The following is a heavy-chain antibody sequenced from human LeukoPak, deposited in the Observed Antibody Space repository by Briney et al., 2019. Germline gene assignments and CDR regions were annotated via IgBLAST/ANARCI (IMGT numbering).Heavy chain of an antibody. Sequence: GGSLRLSCAASGFTFSSHDMHWVRQPTGKGLEWVSVIGTAGNTYYADSVKGRFTISRDNSKNTLYLQMRSLRAEDTAVYYCTTGSYYYFDYWGQGTLVTVSS. CDR1: GFTFSSHD. CDR3: TTGSYYYFDY. D-gene: IGHD3-10*01. J-gene: IGHJ4*02. V-gene: IGHV3-13*01. CDR2: IGTAGNT.